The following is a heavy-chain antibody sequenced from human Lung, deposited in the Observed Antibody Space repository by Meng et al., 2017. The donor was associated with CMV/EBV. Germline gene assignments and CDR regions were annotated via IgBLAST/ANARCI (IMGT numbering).Heavy chain of an antibody. CDR3: ALFTRSWFDP. J-gene: IGHJ5*02. D-gene: IGHD2-2*01. CDR1: GFTLSTSELG. CDR2: IYWDDDK. Sequence: QLTLKESGPTLVNPPQNLTLTCTFSGFTLSTSELGVGWIRQPPGKALEWLAVIYWDDDKRYSPSLKSRLTITKDTSKNQEVLTLTNKDPVDTATYYCALFTRSWFDPWGQGTLVTVSS. V-gene: IGHV2-5*02.